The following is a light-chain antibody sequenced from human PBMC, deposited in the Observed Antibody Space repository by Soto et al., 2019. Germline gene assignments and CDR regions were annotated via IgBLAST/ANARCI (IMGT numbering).Light chain of an antibody. CDR1: QSVVGNY. J-gene: IGKJ1*01. CDR3: QQYGSSPQT. V-gene: IGKV3-20*01. CDR2: GAS. Sequence: EIVLTQSPGTLSLSPGERATLSCRASQSVVGNYLAWFQQRPGQAPRLLIYGASSRATGIPDRFSGSGSGTDFTLTISRLEPEDFAVYYCQQYGSSPQTFGQGTKVEI.